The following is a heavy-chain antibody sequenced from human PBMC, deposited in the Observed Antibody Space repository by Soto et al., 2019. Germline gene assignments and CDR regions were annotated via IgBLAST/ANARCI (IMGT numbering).Heavy chain of an antibody. D-gene: IGHD2-15*01. CDR1: GFTFSSYG. CDR3: DRVRSGRYAY. V-gene: IGHV3-30*03. CDR2: ISYDGSDK. Sequence: QVQLVESGGGVVQPGRSLRLSCAASGFTFSSYGMHWVRQAPGKGLEWVAVISYDGSDKYYADSVKGRLTISRDSSKNTLYLQMYSLRAEDTDVYYCDRVRSGRYAYWGQGTLVTGSS. J-gene: IGHJ4*02.